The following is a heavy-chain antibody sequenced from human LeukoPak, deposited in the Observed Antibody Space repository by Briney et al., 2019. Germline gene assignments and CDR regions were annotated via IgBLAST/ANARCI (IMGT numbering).Heavy chain of an antibody. D-gene: IGHD1-26*01. J-gene: IGHJ6*02. CDR2: INHSGST. CDR3: AGALVSYYYYYGMDV. Sequence: NPSETLSLTCAVYGGSFSGYYWSWIRQPPGKGLEWIGEINHSGSTNYNPSLKSRVTISVDTSKNQFSLKLSSVTAADTAVYYCAGALVSYYYYYGMDVWGQGTTVTVSS. CDR1: GGSFSGYY. V-gene: IGHV4-34*01.